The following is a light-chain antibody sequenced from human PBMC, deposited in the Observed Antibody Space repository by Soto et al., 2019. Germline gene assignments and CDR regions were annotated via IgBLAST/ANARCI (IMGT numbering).Light chain of an antibody. Sequence: EIVLTQSPGTLSLSPGERATLSCRASQSLYSNYLAWHQQKPGQAPRLLIYGAFSRATDIPDRFSGSGSGTDFTLTINRPEPEDSAVYYCQQYGSLITFGQGTRLEIK. CDR2: GAF. J-gene: IGKJ5*01. V-gene: IGKV3-20*01. CDR3: QQYGSLIT. CDR1: QSLYSNY.